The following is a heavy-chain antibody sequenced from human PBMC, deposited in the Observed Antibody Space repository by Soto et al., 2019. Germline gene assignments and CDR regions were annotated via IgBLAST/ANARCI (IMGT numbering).Heavy chain of an antibody. V-gene: IGHV1-8*01. CDR3: ARGRRITMVRGVIKYYFDY. CDR1: GYTFTSYD. CDR2: MNPNSGNT. J-gene: IGHJ4*02. Sequence: QVQLVQSGAEVKKPGASVKVSCKASGYTFTSYDINWARQATGQGLEWMGWMNPNSGNTGYAQKFQGRVTMTRNTSISTAYMELSSLRSEDTAVYYCARGRRITMVRGVIKYYFDYWGQGTLVTVSS. D-gene: IGHD3-10*01.